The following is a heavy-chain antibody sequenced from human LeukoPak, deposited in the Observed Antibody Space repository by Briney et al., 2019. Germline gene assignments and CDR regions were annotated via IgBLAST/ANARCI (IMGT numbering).Heavy chain of an antibody. CDR3: ARDGYSYGYAHFFDY. CDR2: INPSGGST. V-gene: IGHV1-46*03. J-gene: IGHJ4*02. Sequence: ASVKVSCKASGYTFTSYYMHWVRQAPGQGLEWMGIINPSGGSTSYAQKFQGRVTMTRDTSTSTVYMDLSSLRSEDTAVYYCARDGYSYGYAHFFDYWGQGTLVTVSS. D-gene: IGHD5-18*01. CDR1: GYTFTSYY.